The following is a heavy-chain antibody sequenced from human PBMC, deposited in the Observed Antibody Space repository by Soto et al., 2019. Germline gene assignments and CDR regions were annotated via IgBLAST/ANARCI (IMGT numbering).Heavy chain of an antibody. CDR1: GFTFRDYT. CDR2: GRGKGSAYTT. V-gene: IGHV3-72*01. J-gene: IGHJ4*02. CDR3: AVDTVGTGSY. D-gene: IGHD5-12*01. Sequence: EVQVVESGGGLVQPGGSLRLSCAASGFTFRDYTMDWVRQAPGKGLEWVGRGRGKGSAYTTEYAASVKGRFTISRDDLKNSVYLQMNSLQTEDTAMYYCAVDTVGTGSYWGQGTLVTVSS.